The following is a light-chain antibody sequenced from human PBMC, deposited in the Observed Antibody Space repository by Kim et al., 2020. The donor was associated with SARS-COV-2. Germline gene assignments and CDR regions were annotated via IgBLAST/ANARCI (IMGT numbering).Light chain of an antibody. J-gene: IGLJ2*01. Sequence: SVAIACPGTIGDIGSYNLVSWYQHHPHKAPKLIIFEVGKRPSGVPDRFSGAMSGNTASLTTSGLQADDVADYYCYSYAGSKNYVGFGGGTRFTVL. CDR3: YSYAGSKNYVG. V-gene: IGLV2-11*01. CDR2: EVG. CDR1: IGDIGSYNL.